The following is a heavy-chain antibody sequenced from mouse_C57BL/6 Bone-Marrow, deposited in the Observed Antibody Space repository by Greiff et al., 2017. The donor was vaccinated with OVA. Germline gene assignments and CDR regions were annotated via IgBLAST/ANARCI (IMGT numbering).Heavy chain of an antibody. CDR3: ARQIITTIVN. CDR2: ISGGGGNT. Sequence: EVKVVESGGGLVKPGGSLKLSCAASGFTFSSYTMSWVRQTPEKRLEWVATISGGGGNTYYPDSVKGRFTISRDNAKNTLYLQMSSLRAEDTALCYCARQIITTIVNWGQGTLVTVSA. CDR1: GFTFSSYT. D-gene: IGHD1-1*01. J-gene: IGHJ3*01. V-gene: IGHV5-9*01.